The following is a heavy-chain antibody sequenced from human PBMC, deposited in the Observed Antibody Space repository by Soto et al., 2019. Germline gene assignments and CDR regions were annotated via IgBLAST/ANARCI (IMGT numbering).Heavy chain of an antibody. CDR2: IDPSGGTT. CDR1: GYTFTSYY. V-gene: IGHV1-46*03. CDR3: ARGTRVIVVVPAARFDS. D-gene: IGHD2-2*01. Sequence: ASVKVSCKASGYTFTSYYIHWVRQAPGQGLEWMGIIDPSGGTTSYAQKFQGRITMTRDTSTSTVYMELSSLRSEDTAVYYCARGTRVIVVVPAARFDSWGQGTLVTVS. J-gene: IGHJ4*02.